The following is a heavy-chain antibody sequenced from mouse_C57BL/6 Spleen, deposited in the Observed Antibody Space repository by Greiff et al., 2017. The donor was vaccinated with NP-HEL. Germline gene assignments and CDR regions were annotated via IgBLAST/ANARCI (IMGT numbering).Heavy chain of an antibody. V-gene: IGHV5-6*01. Sequence: EVQRVESGGDLVKPGGSLKLSCAASGFTFSSYGMSWVRQTPDKRLEWVATISSGGSYNYYPDSVKGRFTISRDNAKNTLYLQMSSLKSEDTAMYYCARRSSYDAMDYWGQGTSVTVSS. CDR1: GFTFSSYG. J-gene: IGHJ4*01. CDR2: ISSGGSYN. D-gene: IGHD1-1*01. CDR3: ARRSSYDAMDY.